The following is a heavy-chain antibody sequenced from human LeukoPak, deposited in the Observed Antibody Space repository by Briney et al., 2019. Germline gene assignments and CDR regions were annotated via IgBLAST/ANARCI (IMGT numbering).Heavy chain of an antibody. Sequence: PGGSLRLSCAASGFTFSSYWMSWVRQAPGKGLEWVANIKQDGSEKYYVDSVKGRFTISIDNAKNSLYLQMNSLRAEDTAVYYCARVAINDYGDYFDYWGQGTLVTVSS. CDR2: IKQDGSEK. D-gene: IGHD4-17*01. V-gene: IGHV3-7*01. CDR1: GFTFSSYW. CDR3: ARVAINDYGDYFDY. J-gene: IGHJ4*02.